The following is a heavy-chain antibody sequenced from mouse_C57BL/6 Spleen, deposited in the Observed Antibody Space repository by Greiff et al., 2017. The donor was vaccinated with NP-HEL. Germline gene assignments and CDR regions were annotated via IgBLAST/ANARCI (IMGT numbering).Heavy chain of an antibody. CDR3: TRVRDYDDEGYYFDY. Sequence: EVRLVESGEGLVKPGGSLKLSCAASGFTFSSYAMSWVRQTPEKRLEWVAYISSGGDYIYYADTVKGRFTISRDKARNTLYLQMSSLKSEDTAMYYCTRVRDYDDEGYYFDYWGQGTTLTVSS. V-gene: IGHV5-9-1*02. J-gene: IGHJ2*01. D-gene: IGHD2-4*01. CDR2: ISSGGDYI. CDR1: GFTFSSYA.